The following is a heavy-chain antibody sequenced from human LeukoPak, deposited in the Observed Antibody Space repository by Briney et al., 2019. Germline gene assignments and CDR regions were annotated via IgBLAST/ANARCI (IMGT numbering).Heavy chain of an antibody. CDR1: GYSISSGYY. J-gene: IGHJ4*02. CDR2: IYHSGST. Sequence: PSETLSLTCTVSGYSISSGYYWGWIRQPPGKGLEWIGSIYHSGSTYYNPSLKSRVTISVDTSKNQFSLKLSSVTAADTAVYYCARDGSGRVPEMSAPDYWGQGTLVTVSS. D-gene: IGHD3-10*01. CDR3: ARDGSGRVPEMSAPDY. V-gene: IGHV4-38-2*02.